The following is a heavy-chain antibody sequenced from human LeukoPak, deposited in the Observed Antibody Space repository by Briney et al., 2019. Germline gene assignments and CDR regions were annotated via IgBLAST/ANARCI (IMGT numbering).Heavy chain of an antibody. V-gene: IGHV1-18*01. J-gene: IGHJ6*02. CDR2: ISAYNGNT. CDR1: GYTFTSYG. CDR3: ARDRGAHYYGMDV. Sequence: ASVKVSCKASGYTFTSYGISWVRQAPGQGLEWMGWISAYNGNTNYAQKLQGRVTITTDTSTSTAYIELRSLRSDDTAVYYCARDRGAHYYGMDVWGQGTTVTVSS. D-gene: IGHD5-12*01.